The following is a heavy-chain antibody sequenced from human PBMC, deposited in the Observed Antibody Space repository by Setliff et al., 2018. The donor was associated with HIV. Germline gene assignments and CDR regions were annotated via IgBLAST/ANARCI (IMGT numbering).Heavy chain of an antibody. Sequence: LRLSCAASGFTFSTYGMHWVRQAPGKGLEWVALIWNNGGDKYYADSVKGRFTISRDNSKSTLYLQMNSLRVEDTAVYYCARAIHSGGWYGMDVWGKGTTVTVSS. D-gene: IGHD5-12*01. V-gene: IGHV3-33*01. CDR1: GFTFSTYG. CDR3: ARAIHSGGWYGMDV. CDR2: IWNNGGDK. J-gene: IGHJ6*04.